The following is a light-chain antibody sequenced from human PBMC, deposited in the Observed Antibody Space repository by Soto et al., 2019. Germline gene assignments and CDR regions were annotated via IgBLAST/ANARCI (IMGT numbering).Light chain of an antibody. V-gene: IGKV1-5*03. Sequence: DIQVTQSPSTLSTSVGDRVTISCRASQSISSWLAWYQQRPGEAPNLLIYRASSLQSGVPSRFCGSGSGTEFTLTISSLQPDDFATYYCQQYSRYLWTFGQGTKVDIK. CDR3: QQYSRYLWT. CDR1: QSISSW. CDR2: RAS. J-gene: IGKJ1*01.